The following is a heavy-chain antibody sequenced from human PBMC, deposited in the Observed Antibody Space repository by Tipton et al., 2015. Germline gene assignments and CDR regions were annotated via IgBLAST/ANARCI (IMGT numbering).Heavy chain of an antibody. V-gene: IGHV4-38-2*02. CDR2: IYHSGST. J-gene: IGHJ3*02. CDR3: ARDKERWLQYWAFDI. CDR1: GYSISSGYY. D-gene: IGHD5-24*01. Sequence: TLSLTCAVSGYSISSGYYWGWIRQPPGKGLEWIGNIYHSGSTYYNPSLKSRVTISVDTSKNQFSLKLSSVTAADTAVYYCARDKERWLQYWAFDIWGQGTMVTVSS.